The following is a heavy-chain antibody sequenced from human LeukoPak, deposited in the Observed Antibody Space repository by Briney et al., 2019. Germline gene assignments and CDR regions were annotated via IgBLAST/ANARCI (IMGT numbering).Heavy chain of an antibody. D-gene: IGHD3-22*01. CDR2: ISWNSGSI. J-gene: IGHJ4*02. CDR3: AKDSDYYDSLDY. V-gene: IGHV3-9*01. CDR1: GFTFDDYA. Sequence: GGSLRLSCAASGFTFDDYAMHWVRQAPGKGLEWVSGISWNSGSIGYADSVKGRFTISRDNAKNSLYLQMNSLRAEDTALCYCAKDSDYYDSLDYWGQGTLVTVSS.